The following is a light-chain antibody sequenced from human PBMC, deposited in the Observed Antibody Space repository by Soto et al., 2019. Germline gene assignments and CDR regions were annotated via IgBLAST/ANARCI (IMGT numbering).Light chain of an antibody. J-gene: IGKJ1*01. CDR2: LGS. CDR1: QSLLHSNGYNY. Sequence: DIVVTQSPLSLPVTPGEPASISCRSSQSLLHSNGYNYLDWYLQKPGQSPQLLIYLGSNRASGVPDRFSGSGSGTDFTLKISRVEAEDVGLYYCIQALQAPLTFGQGTKVDIK. V-gene: IGKV2-28*01. CDR3: IQALQAPLT.